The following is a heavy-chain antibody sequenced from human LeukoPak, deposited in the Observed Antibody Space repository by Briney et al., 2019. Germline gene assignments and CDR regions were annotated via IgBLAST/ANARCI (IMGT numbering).Heavy chain of an antibody. CDR1: GGSIRDYQ. V-gene: IGHV4-4*09. D-gene: IGHD5-12*01. J-gene: IGHJ4*02. CDR3: APYYDYKLAPFDL. Sequence: PSETLSLTCAVSGGSIRDYQWSWIRQPPGKGLEWIGHINTNGRTDYNPSLRSRLTFSVDTSRDQFSLKLSSVTAADTAMYYCAPYYDYKLAPFDLWGQGTLVPVSS. CDR2: INTNGRT.